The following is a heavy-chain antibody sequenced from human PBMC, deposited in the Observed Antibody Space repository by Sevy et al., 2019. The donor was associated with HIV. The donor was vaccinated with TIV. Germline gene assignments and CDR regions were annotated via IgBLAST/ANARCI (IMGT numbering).Heavy chain of an antibody. CDR2: IYSGGST. D-gene: IGHD6-13*01. CDR3: ARGTVGGYGSWYDAIDI. V-gene: IGHV3-53*01. Sequence: GGSLRLSCAASGFTVSSNYMSWVRQAPGKGLEWVSVIYSGGSTYYADYAKGRFTISRVNTKNTVYLQMNSLRDEDTDVYYLARGTVGGYGSWYDAIDIWGQGTMVTVSS. J-gene: IGHJ3*02. CDR1: GFTVSSNY.